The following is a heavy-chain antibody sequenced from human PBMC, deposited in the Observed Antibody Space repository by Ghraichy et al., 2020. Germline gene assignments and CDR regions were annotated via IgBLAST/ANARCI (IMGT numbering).Heavy chain of an antibody. CDR1: GFSLSSYG. J-gene: IGHJ3*01. V-gene: IGHV3-74*01. CDR3: AREEAPPPGGAAFAV. D-gene: IGHD3-16*01. Sequence: GGSLRLSCAASGFSLSSYGMNWVRQIPGKGLVWVSGIRIDGKMVDYADSVKGRFTISRDNAKNTLYLQINRLRAEDTALYHCAREEAPPPGGAAFAVWGHGTLAIVSS. CDR2: IRIDGKMV.